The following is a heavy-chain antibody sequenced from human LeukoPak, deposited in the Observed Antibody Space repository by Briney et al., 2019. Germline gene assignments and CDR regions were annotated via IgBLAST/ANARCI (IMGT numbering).Heavy chain of an antibody. J-gene: IGHJ4*02. CDR3: ARLQGNYNTYDY. CDR2: ISSSSSYI. V-gene: IGHV3-21*01. D-gene: IGHD3-22*01. CDR1: GFTFSSYS. Sequence: GGSLRLSCAGSGFTFSSYSMNWVRQAPGKGLEWVSSISSSSSYIYYADSVKGRFTISRDNAKNSLYLQMNSLRAEDTAVYFCARLQGNYNTYDYWGQGTLVTVSS.